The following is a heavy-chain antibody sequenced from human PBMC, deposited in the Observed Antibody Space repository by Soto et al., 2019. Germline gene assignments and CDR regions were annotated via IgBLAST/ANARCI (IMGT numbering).Heavy chain of an antibody. CDR2: IKSKTDGGTT. V-gene: IGHV3-15*01. Sequence: PGGSLRLSCAASGFTFSKAWMSWVRQAPGKGLEWVGRIKSKTDGGTTDYAAPVKGRFTISRDDSKNTLYLQMNSLKTEDTAVYYCTTGPGAGAMFDYWGQGTLVTVSS. D-gene: IGHD1-26*01. CDR3: TTGPGAGAMFDY. J-gene: IGHJ4*02. CDR1: GFTFSKAW.